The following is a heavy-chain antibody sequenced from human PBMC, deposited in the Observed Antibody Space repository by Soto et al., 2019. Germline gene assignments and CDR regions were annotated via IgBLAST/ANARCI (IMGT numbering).Heavy chain of an antibody. CDR3: AKDIVLVPAATKNYYYYGMDV. V-gene: IGHV3-30*18. J-gene: IGHJ6*02. CDR1: GFSFSTYG. D-gene: IGHD2-2*01. Sequence: GGSLRLSCAASGFSFSTYGMHWVRQAPGKGLEWVAFISNDGSNKYYADSVKGRFTNSRDNSKKTLYLQMNSLRAEDTAVFYFAKDIVLVPAATKNYYYYGMDVWGQGTTVTVSS. CDR2: ISNDGSNK.